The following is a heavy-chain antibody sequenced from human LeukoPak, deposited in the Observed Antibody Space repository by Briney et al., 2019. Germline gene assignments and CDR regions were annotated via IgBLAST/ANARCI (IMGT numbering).Heavy chain of an antibody. CDR1: GYTFTSYG. D-gene: IGHD1-1*01. J-gene: IGHJ6*03. Sequence: ASVKVSCKASGYTFTSYGISWVRQAPGQGLEWMGWISAYNGNTNYAQKLQGRVTMTTDTSTSTAYMELRSLRSDDTAVYYCARTKVQLEFNQHHYYYMDVWGKGTTVTVSS. CDR2: ISAYNGNT. CDR3: ARTKVQLEFNQHHYYYMDV. V-gene: IGHV1-18*01.